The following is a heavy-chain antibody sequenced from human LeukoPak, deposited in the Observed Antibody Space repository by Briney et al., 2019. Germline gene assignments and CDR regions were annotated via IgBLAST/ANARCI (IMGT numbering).Heavy chain of an antibody. CDR2: ISSSGSTI. D-gene: IGHD2-15*01. J-gene: IGHJ3*02. V-gene: IGHV3-48*03. Sequence: GGSLRLSCAASGFTPSSYEMNWVRQAPGEGLEWVSYISSSGSTIYYADSVKGRFTISRDDAKNSLYLQMNSLRAEDTAVYYCARELDTVVVVAATPAGAFDIWGQGTMVTVSS. CDR1: GFTPSSYE. CDR3: ARELDTVVVVAATPAGAFDI.